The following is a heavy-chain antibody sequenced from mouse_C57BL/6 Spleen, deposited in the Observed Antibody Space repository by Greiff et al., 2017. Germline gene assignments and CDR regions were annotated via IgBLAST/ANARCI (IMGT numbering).Heavy chain of an antibody. CDR3: ARPGGSSLDY. V-gene: IGHV1-52*01. J-gene: IGHJ2*01. D-gene: IGHD1-1*01. CDR1: GYTFTSYW. Sequence: QVQLQQSGAELVRPGSSVKLSCKASGYTFTSYWMHWVKQRPIQGLEWIGNIDPSDSETHYNQKFKDKATLTVDKSSSTAYMQLSSLTSEDSAVYYCARPGGSSLDYWGQGTTLTVSA. CDR2: IDPSDSET.